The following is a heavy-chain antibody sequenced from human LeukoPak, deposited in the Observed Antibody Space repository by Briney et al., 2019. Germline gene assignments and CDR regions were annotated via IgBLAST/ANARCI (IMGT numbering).Heavy chain of an antibody. Sequence: GGPLRLSCAASGFTFDDYAMHWVRQAPGKGLEWVSGISWNSGSIGYADSVKGRFTISRDNAKNSLYLQMNSLRAEDTALYYCAKDARGGYYYYMDVWGKGTTVTVSS. V-gene: IGHV3-9*01. D-gene: IGHD3-16*01. CDR3: AKDARGGYYYYMDV. J-gene: IGHJ6*03. CDR2: ISWNSGSI. CDR1: GFTFDDYA.